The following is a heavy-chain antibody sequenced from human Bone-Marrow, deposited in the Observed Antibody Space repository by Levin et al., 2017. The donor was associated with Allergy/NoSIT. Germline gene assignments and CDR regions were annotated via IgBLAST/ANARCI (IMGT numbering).Heavy chain of an antibody. D-gene: IGHD4-17*01. V-gene: IGHV1-46*01. J-gene: IGHJ3*02. Sequence: GESLKISCKASGYTFTSYHIHWVRQAPGQGLEWMGIIIPSGDITSYAQKFQGRVTMTRDTSTSTVYMELSSLRSEDTAVYYCARDDDYDVGDDAFDIWGQGTMVTVSS. CDR3: ARDDDYDVGDDAFDI. CDR2: IIPSGDIT. CDR1: GYTFTSYH.